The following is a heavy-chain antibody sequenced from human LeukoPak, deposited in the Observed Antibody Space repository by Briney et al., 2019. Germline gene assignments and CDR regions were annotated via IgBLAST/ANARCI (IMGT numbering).Heavy chain of an antibody. V-gene: IGHV4-4*02. CDR2: IYHSGST. CDR1: GGSISSSNW. CDR3: ARTLKWELPLLKREAFDI. Sequence: MASGTLSLTCAVSGGSISSSNWWSWVRQPPGKGLEWIGEIYHSGSTNYNPSLKSRVTISVDKSKNQFSLKLSSVTAADTAVYYCARTLKWELPLLKREAFDIWGQGTMVTVSS. D-gene: IGHD1-26*01. J-gene: IGHJ3*02.